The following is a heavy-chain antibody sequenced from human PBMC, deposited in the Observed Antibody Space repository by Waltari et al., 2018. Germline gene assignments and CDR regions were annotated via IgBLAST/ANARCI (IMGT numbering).Heavy chain of an antibody. CDR3: AKDISRSGATPGTYYYYYGMDV. J-gene: IGHJ6*02. CDR1: GFTFDDYA. Sequence: EVQLVESGGGLVQPGRSLRLSCAASGFTFDDYAMHWVRLAPGKGREWVSGISWNSGSIGYADSVKGRFTISRDNAKNSLYLQMNSLRAEDTALYYCAKDISRSGATPGTYYYYYGMDVWGQGTTVTVSS. CDR2: ISWNSGSI. D-gene: IGHD1-26*01. V-gene: IGHV3-9*01.